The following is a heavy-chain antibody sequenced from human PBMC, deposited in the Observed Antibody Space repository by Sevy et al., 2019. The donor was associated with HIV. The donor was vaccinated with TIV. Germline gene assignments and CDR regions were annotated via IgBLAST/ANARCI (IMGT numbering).Heavy chain of an antibody. Sequence: GGSLRLSCAASGFNFSSHKMNWIRQAPGKGLEWVAYISDGGAVIHYADSVKGRFTISRDNSKNSLYLQMNSLRADVTAVYYCAKEGAFWSGYYVDYWGQGTLVTVSS. CDR1: GFNFSSHK. D-gene: IGHD3-3*01. J-gene: IGHJ4*02. V-gene: IGHV3-48*03. CDR2: ISDGGAVI. CDR3: AKEGAFWSGYYVDY.